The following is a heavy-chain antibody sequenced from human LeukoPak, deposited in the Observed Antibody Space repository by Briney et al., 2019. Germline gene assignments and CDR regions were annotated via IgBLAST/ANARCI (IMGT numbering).Heavy chain of an antibody. D-gene: IGHD2-2*01. V-gene: IGHV4-34*01. Sequence: SETLSLTCAVYGGSFSGYFWSWIRQPPGKGLEWIGEINHSGSINYNPSLKSRVTISVDTSKNQFSLKVSSVTAADTAVYYCARGGCSSTSCYYDYWGQGTLVTVSS. CDR1: GGSFSGYF. J-gene: IGHJ4*02. CDR3: ARGGCSSTSCYYDY. CDR2: INHSGSI.